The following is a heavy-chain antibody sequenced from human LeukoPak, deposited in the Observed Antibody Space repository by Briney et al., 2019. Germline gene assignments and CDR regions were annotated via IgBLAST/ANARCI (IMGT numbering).Heavy chain of an antibody. CDR3: ARDQPQYYYDSSGYSHY. Sequence: GGSLRLSCAASGFTFDDYAMHWVRQAPGKGLEWVSGISWNSGSIGYADSVKGRFTISRDNAKNSLYLQMNSLRAEDTAVYYCARDQPQYYYDSSGYSHYWGQGTLVTVSS. J-gene: IGHJ4*02. CDR1: GFTFDDYA. V-gene: IGHV3-9*01. D-gene: IGHD3-22*01. CDR2: ISWNSGSI.